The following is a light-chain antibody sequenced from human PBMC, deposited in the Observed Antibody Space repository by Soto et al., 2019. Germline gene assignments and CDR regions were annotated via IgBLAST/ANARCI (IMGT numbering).Light chain of an antibody. CDR2: AAS. J-gene: IGKJ5*01. CDR1: QGISSY. Sequence: DIQMTQSPSTLSASVGDRVTITCRASQGISSYLAGYQQKPGKAPRLLIYAASNRQSGIPSRFSGSGSGTDFTLTINSLQSEDFATYYCQKFNSCPFTFGQGTRLEI. V-gene: IGKV1-9*01. CDR3: QKFNSCPFT.